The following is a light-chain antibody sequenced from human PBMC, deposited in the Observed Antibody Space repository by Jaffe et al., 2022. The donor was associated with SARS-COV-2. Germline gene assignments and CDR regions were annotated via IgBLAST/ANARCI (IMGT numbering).Light chain of an antibody. J-gene: IGKJ3*01. CDR3: QQYGRPPFT. V-gene: IGKV3-20*01. Sequence: EIVLTQSPATLSLSPGARATLFCRASQSITSSYIAWYQQRVGQGPRLVIFGAFSRATGIPDRFSGSQSGTDFTLTISKLEPEDFAVYYCQQYGRPPFTFGPGTKVDL. CDR1: QSITSSY. CDR2: GAF.